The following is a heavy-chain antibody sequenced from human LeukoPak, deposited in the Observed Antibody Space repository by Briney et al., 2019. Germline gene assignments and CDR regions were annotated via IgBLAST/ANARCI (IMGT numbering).Heavy chain of an antibody. J-gene: IGHJ4*02. CDR1: GYTFTSYY. D-gene: IGHD6-13*01. Sequence: ASVKLSCKASGYTFTSYYMSWVRQAPGQGLEWMGIINPSGGSTSYAQKFQGRVTMTRDTSTSTVYMELSSLRSEDTAVYYCAGSSRSLRDFDYWGQGTLVTVSS. CDR3: AGSSRSLRDFDY. CDR2: INPSGGST. V-gene: IGHV1-46*01.